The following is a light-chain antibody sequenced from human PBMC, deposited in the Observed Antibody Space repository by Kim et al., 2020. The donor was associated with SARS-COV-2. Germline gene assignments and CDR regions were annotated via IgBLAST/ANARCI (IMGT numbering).Light chain of an antibody. CDR1: NIGSKS. J-gene: IGLJ3*02. Sequence: VDPGKTATLTCGEDNIGSKSVHWYQPIAGQAPFLVIRYDSDRPSGIPDRFSGSNSGNTATLTITRVEAGDEADYYCHVWDKNNDIVFGGGTQLTVL. CDR2: YDS. V-gene: IGLV3-21*04. CDR3: HVWDKNNDIV.